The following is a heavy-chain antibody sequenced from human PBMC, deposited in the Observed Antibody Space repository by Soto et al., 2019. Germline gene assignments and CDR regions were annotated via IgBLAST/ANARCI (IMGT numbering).Heavy chain of an antibody. D-gene: IGHD2-8*01. CDR2: MTSDSKTI. Sequence: EVQLVESGGGLVQPGGSLRLSCEASGFNFNIYSMNWVRQAPGKGLEWVSYMTSDSKTIHYADSVKGRFSISRDNAKNSLYLQMNSLRAEDTAVYYCARGVTYGVDAWGQGTMVTVSS. V-gene: IGHV3-48*01. CDR1: GFNFNIYS. J-gene: IGHJ3*01. CDR3: ARGVTYGVDA.